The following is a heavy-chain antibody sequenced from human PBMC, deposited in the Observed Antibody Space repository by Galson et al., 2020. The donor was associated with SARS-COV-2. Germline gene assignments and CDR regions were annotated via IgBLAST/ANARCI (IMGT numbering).Heavy chain of an antibody. D-gene: IGHD3-22*01. J-gene: IGHJ3*02. CDR1: GGSINNNNFH. Sequence: SESLSLTCTVSGGSINNNNFHWGRIRQPPGKGLEWIGSLFYSGSTYYNPSLKSRVSMFVDTSKNQFSLRLNSVTAADTAVYYCARDSSGNYYSAFDIWGQGTVVSVSS. V-gene: IGHV4-39*01. CDR3: ARDSSGNYYSAFDI. CDR2: LFYSGST.